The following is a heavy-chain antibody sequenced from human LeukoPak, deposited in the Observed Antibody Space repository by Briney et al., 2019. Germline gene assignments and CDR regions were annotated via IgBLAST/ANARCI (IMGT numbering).Heavy chain of an antibody. Sequence: SETPSLTCTVSGGSISSSSYYWGWIRQPPGKGLEWIGSIYYSGSTYYNPSLKSRVTISVDTSKNQFSLKLSSVTAADTAVYYCARLHRGAFDIWGQGTMVTVSS. CDR2: IYYSGST. CDR1: GGSISSSSYY. CDR3: ARLHRGAFDI. J-gene: IGHJ3*02. V-gene: IGHV4-39*01.